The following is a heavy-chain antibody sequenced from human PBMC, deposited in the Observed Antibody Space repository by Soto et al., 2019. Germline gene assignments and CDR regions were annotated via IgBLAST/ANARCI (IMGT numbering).Heavy chain of an antibody. D-gene: IGHD2-2*01. V-gene: IGHV1-69*01. CDR3: AREEGIVVVPAAQQPGYFQH. CDR2: IIPICGTA. CDR1: GGTFSSYA. Sequence: QVQLVQSGAEVKKPGSSVKVSCKASGGTFSSYAISWVRQAPGQWLEWMGGIIPICGTANYAQKFQGRVTITADESTSTADMELSSLRAEDTAVYYCAREEGIVVVPAAQQPGYFQHWGQGTLVTVSS. J-gene: IGHJ1*01.